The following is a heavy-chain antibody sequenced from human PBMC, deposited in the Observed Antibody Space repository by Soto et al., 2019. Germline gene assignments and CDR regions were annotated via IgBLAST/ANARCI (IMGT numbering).Heavy chain of an antibody. CDR1: GFTFSGYH. J-gene: IGHJ5*02. V-gene: IGHV3-30-3*01. D-gene: IGHD5-12*01. Sequence: GGSLRLSCAASGFTFSGYHMHWVRQAPGKGLEWVAFISYDETNKYYADSVRGRFTISRDNSKDTLYLQMGSLRVEDTAVYYCARLVAFEAWGQGTLVTVSS. CDR2: ISYDETNK. CDR3: ARLVAFEA.